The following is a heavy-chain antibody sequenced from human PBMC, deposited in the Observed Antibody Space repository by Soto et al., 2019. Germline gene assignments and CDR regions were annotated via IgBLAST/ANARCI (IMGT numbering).Heavy chain of an antibody. V-gene: IGHV4-34*01. J-gene: IGHJ6*02. CDR2: INHSGST. Sequence: PSETLSLTCAAYGGSFSGYYWSWIRQPPGKGLEWIREINHSGSTNYNPSLKGRFTISRDNAKNSLYLQMNSLRAEDTAVYYCARDLAYSSSWQGIYYGMDVWGQGTTVTVSS. CDR1: GGSFSGYY. D-gene: IGHD6-13*01. CDR3: ARDLAYSSSWQGIYYGMDV.